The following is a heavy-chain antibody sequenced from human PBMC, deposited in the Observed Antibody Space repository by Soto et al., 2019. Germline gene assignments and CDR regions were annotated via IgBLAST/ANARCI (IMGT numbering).Heavy chain of an antibody. CDR3: ARYYDILTGYNIGFDY. V-gene: IGHV4-30-4*01. D-gene: IGHD3-9*01. J-gene: IGHJ4*02. CDR1: GGSINSGDYY. CDR2: IYYSGST. Sequence: TSETLSLICTVSGGSINSGDYYWSWIRQPPGKGLEWIGYIYYSGSTYYNPSLKSRVTISVDTSKHQFSLKLSSVTAADTAVYYCARYYDILTGYNIGFDYWGQGTLVTVSS.